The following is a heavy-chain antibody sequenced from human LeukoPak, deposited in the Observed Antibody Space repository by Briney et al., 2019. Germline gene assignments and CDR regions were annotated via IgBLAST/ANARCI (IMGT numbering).Heavy chain of an antibody. CDR1: GGTFSSYA. D-gene: IGHD3-22*01. V-gene: IGHV1-69*13. J-gene: IGHJ3*02. Sequence: ASVKDSCKASGGTFSSYAISWVRQAPGQGLEWMGGIIPIFGTANYAQKFQGRVTITADESTSTAYMELSSLRSEDTAVYYCARNYYDSSGFDAFDIWGQGTMVTVSS. CDR2: IIPIFGTA. CDR3: ARNYYDSSGFDAFDI.